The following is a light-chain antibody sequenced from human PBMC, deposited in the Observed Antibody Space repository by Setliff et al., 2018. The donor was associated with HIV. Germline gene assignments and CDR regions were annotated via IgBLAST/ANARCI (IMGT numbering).Light chain of an antibody. V-gene: IGLV2-23*02. CDR3: CSYGSGDIWV. CDR1: SSDVGNTLS. CDR2: EVD. Sequence: QSVLTQPASVSGSPGQSITISCTGSSSDVGNTLSVSWYQQNVGEVPKLRIYEVDRRPSGISHRFSGSKSGNTTSLTISGLQVEDEADYYCCSYGSGDIWVFGGGTKATVL. J-gene: IGLJ2*01.